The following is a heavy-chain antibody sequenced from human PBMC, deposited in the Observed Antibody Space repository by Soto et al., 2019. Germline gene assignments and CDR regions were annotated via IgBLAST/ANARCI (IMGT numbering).Heavy chain of an antibody. D-gene: IGHD3-10*01. J-gene: IGHJ3*02. CDR3: ATGQVITMVRGVMSDFDI. CDR2: FDPEDGET. Sequence: ASVKVSCKVSGYALTELSMHWVRQAPGKGLEWMGGFDPEDGETIYAQKFQGRVTMTEDTSTDTAYMELSSLRSEDTAVYYCATGQVITMVRGVMSDFDIWGQGTMVTVSS. CDR1: GYALTELS. V-gene: IGHV1-24*01.